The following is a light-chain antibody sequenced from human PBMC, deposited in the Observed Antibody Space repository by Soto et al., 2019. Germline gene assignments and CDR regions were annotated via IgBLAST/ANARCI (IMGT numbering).Light chain of an antibody. V-gene: IGKV1-39*01. J-gene: IGKJ1*01. CDR2: AAS. CDR3: QESYSNMWT. Sequence: DIQVTQSSSSLSASIGDRITITCRASQSIDTYLNWYQQKPGKAPRLLIYAASSLQSGVPSRFSGSGSGTDFTLTINSLQPEDFATYYCQESYSNMWTFGQGTKVEIK. CDR1: QSIDTY.